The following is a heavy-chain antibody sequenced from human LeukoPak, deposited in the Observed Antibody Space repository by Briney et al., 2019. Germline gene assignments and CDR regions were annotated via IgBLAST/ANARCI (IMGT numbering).Heavy chain of an antibody. V-gene: IGHV5-51*01. Sequence: GESLKISCKGSGYSFTSYWIGWVRQMPGKGLEWMGIIYPGDSDTRYSPSFQGQVTISADKSISTAYLQWSSLKASDTAMYYCARQGCSSTSCHRAYYYYGVDVWGQGTTVTVSS. D-gene: IGHD2-2*01. CDR1: GYSFTSYW. J-gene: IGHJ6*02. CDR2: IYPGDSDT. CDR3: ARQGCSSTSCHRAYYYYGVDV.